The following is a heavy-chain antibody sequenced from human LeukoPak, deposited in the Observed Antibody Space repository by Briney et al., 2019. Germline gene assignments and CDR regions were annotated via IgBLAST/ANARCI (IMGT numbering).Heavy chain of an antibody. Sequence: SGGSLRLSCAASGFTFSSYEMNWVRQAPGKGLEWVSYISSSGSTIYYADSVKGRCTIFRENAKNSLYLQLNSWRAHDTAVYYCAREGVIETRLLWFGESNYFDYWGQGTLVTVSS. J-gene: IGHJ4*02. V-gene: IGHV3-48*03. D-gene: IGHD3-10*01. CDR3: AREGVIETRLLWFGESNYFDY. CDR2: ISSSGSTI. CDR1: GFTFSSYE.